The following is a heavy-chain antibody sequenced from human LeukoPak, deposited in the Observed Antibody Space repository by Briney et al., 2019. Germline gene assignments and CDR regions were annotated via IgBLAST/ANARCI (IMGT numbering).Heavy chain of an antibody. D-gene: IGHD1-26*01. Sequence: PGGSLRLSCAASGFTFSYFWMSWVRQAPGKGLECVANINLDGTEKHYVDSVKGRFTISRDNARRSLYLQMNSLRAEDTAVYYCARDNVGATPFDYWGQGTLVTVSS. V-gene: IGHV3-7*05. J-gene: IGHJ4*02. CDR1: GFTFSYFW. CDR2: INLDGTEK. CDR3: ARDNVGATPFDY.